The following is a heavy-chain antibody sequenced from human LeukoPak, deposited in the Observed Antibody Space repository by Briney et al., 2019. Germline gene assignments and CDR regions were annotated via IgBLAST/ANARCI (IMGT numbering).Heavy chain of an antibody. V-gene: IGHV3-23*01. Sequence: GGSLRLSCAASGFTFSSYAMSWVRQAPGKGLEWVSAISGSGGSTYYADSVKGRFTISRDNSKNTLYLQMNSLRAEDTAVYYCAKGEARGYSYGTFDYWGQGTLVTVSS. CDR3: AKGEARGYSYGTFDY. D-gene: IGHD5-18*01. CDR1: GFTFSSYA. J-gene: IGHJ4*02. CDR2: ISGSGGST.